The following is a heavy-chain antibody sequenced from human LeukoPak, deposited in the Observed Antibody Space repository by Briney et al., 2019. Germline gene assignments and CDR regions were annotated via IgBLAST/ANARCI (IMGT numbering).Heavy chain of an antibody. CDR1: GRSISSSSYY. J-gene: IGHJ6*02. V-gene: IGHV4-39*01. CDR2: IYYSGST. Sequence: SETLSLTCNVSGRSISSSSYYWGWIRQPPGKGLEWVGSIYYSGSTYYNPSLKSRVTISVDTSKNQFSLKLSSVTAADTAVYYCARRPYYYASGGPPDVWGQGTTVTVSS. CDR3: ARRPYYYASGGPPDV. D-gene: IGHD3-10*01.